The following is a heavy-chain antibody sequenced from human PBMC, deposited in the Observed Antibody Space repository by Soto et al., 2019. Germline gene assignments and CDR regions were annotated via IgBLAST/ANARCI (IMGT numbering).Heavy chain of an antibody. Sequence: ASVKVSCKASGYTFTSYDINWVRQATGQGLEWMGWMNPNSGNTGYAQKFQGRVTMTRNTSISTAYMELRSLRSDDTAVYYCARIGVVVVAATTGTDYYYYYGMDVWGQGTTVTVSS. CDR3: ARIGVVVVAATTGTDYYYYYGMDV. V-gene: IGHV1-8*01. J-gene: IGHJ6*02. CDR1: GYTFTSYD. CDR2: MNPNSGNT. D-gene: IGHD2-15*01.